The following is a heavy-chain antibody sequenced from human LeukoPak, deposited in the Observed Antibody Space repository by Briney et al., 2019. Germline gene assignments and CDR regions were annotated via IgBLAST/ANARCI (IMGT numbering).Heavy chain of an antibody. V-gene: IGHV3-30*18. CDR3: AKTLDGFWPQFDF. CDR2: ISHGGGKE. J-gene: IGHJ4*02. Sequence: GGSLRLSCVGFGFTFGGNGIHWVRQAPGKGLEWVALISHGGGKEHYAESVKGRFTISRDNSRNTVYLQMSSLRSDDTAMYYCAKTLDGFWPQFDFWGQGTLLTVSS. CDR1: GFTFGGNG. D-gene: IGHD5-24*01.